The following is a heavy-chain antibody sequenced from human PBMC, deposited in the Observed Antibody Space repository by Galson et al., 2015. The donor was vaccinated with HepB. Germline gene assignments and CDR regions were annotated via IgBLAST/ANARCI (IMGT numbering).Heavy chain of an antibody. Sequence: SLRLSCAASGFTFSSYSMNWVRQAPGKGLEWVSYISSSSSTIYYADSVKGRFTISRDNAKNSLYLQMNSLRAEDTAVYYCARVLLLWFGEGGMDVWGQGTTVTVSS. CDR3: ARVLLLWFGEGGMDV. D-gene: IGHD3-10*01. J-gene: IGHJ6*02. CDR2: ISSSSSTI. CDR1: GFTFSSYS. V-gene: IGHV3-48*04.